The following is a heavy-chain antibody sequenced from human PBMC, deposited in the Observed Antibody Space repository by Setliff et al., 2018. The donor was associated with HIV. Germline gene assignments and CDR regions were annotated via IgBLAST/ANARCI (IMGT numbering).Heavy chain of an antibody. CDR3: GRDVHDAAADN. Sequence: GGSLRLSCAASRFDFNNYWMCWVRRGPGRGLEWVSRIGRDGTVADYADSVKGRFTISRDNARNTLFLQMNSLGVEDTALYYCGRDVHDAAADNWGRGTLVTVSS. J-gene: IGHJ4*02. D-gene: IGHD6-13*01. CDR1: RFDFNNYW. CDR2: IGRDGTVA. V-gene: IGHV3-74*01.